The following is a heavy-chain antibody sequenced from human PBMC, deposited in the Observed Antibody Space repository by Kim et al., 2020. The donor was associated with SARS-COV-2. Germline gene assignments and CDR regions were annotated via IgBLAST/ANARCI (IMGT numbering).Heavy chain of an antibody. CDR1: GCIMNNNI. V-gene: IGHV3-23*01. CDR3: AKGGGYHFDP. D-gene: IGHD3-22*01. CDR2: SSGSGATT. Sequence: GGSLRLSCAASGCIMNNNIINWVRQAPGKGLEWVSLSSGSGATTSYADSVKGRFTIYRDNAKNTLYLQMDSLRAEDTAVYFCAKGGGYHFDPWGQGTLVTLSS. J-gene: IGHJ5*02.